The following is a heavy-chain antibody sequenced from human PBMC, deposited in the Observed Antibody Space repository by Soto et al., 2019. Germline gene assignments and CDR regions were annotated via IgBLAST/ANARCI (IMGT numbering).Heavy chain of an antibody. V-gene: IGHV1-8*01. CDR3: ARESANGIDP. CDR2: MKPNSGNT. J-gene: IGHJ5*02. Sequence: QVQLVQSGAEVKKPGGSVRVSCTASGYTFTSYDINWVRQATGQGLEWMGGMKPNSGNTGYAQKFQGRVTMTRNTSISTAYVKLSSLRSEAAAVYDCARESANGIDPWGQGTMVTVSS. CDR1: GYTFTSYD.